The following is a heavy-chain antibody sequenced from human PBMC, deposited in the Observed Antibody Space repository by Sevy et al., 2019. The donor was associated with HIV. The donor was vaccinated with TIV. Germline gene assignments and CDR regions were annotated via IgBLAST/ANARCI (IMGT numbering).Heavy chain of an antibody. CDR3: AKDRVWELGDAFDI. V-gene: IGHV3-23*01. CDR2: LSGNGGST. CDR1: GFTFSSYA. D-gene: IGHD1-26*01. Sequence: GGSLRLSCAASGFTFSSYAMNWVRQAPGKGLEWVSGLSGNGGSTNYADSVKGRFTISRDNSKTTLYLQMNSLRAEDTAIYYCAKDRVWELGDAFDIWGQGTMVTVSS. J-gene: IGHJ3*02.